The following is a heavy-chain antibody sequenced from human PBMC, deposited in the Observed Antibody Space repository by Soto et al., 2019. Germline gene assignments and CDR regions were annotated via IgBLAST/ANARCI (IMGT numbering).Heavy chain of an antibody. Sequence: GESLKISCKGSGYSFTSYWIGWVRQTPEKGLEWMAIIYPGDSDTRYSPSFQGQVTMSADKSITTVYLQWSSLEASDTAMYYCARGQVDTRLFDYWGQGTLVTVSS. J-gene: IGHJ4*02. CDR2: IYPGDSDT. CDR1: GYSFTSYW. D-gene: IGHD1-26*01. V-gene: IGHV5-51*01. CDR3: ARGQVDTRLFDY.